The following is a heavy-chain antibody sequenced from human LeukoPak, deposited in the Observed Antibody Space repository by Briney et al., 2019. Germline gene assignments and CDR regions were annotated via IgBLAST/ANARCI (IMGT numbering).Heavy chain of an antibody. J-gene: IGHJ4*02. Sequence: SETLSLTCTVSGGSISSYYWSWLRQPQGKGLEWIGYIYYSGSTNYNPSLKSRVTISVDTSKNQFSLKLSPVTAADTAVYYCARVVSSSWYPDYWGQGTLVTVSS. D-gene: IGHD6-13*01. CDR1: GGSISSYY. CDR3: ARVVSSSWYPDY. V-gene: IGHV4-59*08. CDR2: IYYSGST.